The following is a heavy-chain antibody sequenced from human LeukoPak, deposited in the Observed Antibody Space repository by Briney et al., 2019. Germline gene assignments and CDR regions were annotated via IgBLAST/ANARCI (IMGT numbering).Heavy chain of an antibody. J-gene: IGHJ6*02. D-gene: IGHD3-10*01. CDR2: ISYDESTK. CDR1: GFTFSSYW. V-gene: IGHV3-30*03. CDR3: ARDDQSVTMGRGQVNCYYYGMDV. Sequence: PGGSLRLSCAASGFTFSSYWMHWVRQAPGTGLGWVAVISYDESTKYYADSVKGRFTISRDNPRNTLFLQMNSVRAEDTAVYYCARDDQSVTMGRGQVNCYYYGMDVWGQGTTVTVSS.